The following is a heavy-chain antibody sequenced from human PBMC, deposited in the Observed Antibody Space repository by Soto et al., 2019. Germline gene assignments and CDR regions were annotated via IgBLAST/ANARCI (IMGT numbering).Heavy chain of an antibody. CDR3: AREVGYDYIWGSHLYYFDY. CDR1: GFTFSSYW. Sequence: GGSLRLSCAASGFTFSSYWMSWVRQAPGKGLEWVANIKQDGSEKYYVDSVKGRFTISRDNAKNSLYLQMNSLRAEDTAVYYCAREVGYDYIWGSHLYYFDYWGQGTLVTVSS. D-gene: IGHD3-16*02. V-gene: IGHV3-7*01. J-gene: IGHJ4*02. CDR2: IKQDGSEK.